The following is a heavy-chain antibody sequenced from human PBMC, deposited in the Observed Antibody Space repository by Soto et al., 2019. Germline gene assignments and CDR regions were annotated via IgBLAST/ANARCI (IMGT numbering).Heavy chain of an antibody. CDR2: ISGSGGST. J-gene: IGHJ4*02. V-gene: IGHV3-23*01. D-gene: IGHD3-10*01. Sequence: PGGSLRLSCAASGFTFSSYAMSWVRQAPGKGLEWVSAISGSGGSTYYADSVKGRFTISRDNSKNTLYLQMNSLRAEDTAVYYCARLEMVRRLIHFDYWGPGTLVTVSS. CDR3: ARLEMVRRLIHFDY. CDR1: GFTFSSYA.